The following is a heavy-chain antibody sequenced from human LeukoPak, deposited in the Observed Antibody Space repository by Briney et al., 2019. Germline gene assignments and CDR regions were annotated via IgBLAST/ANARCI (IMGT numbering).Heavy chain of an antibody. J-gene: IGHJ5*02. V-gene: IGHV3-48*04. CDR3: ARGGVAVPAAPWFDP. D-gene: IGHD2-2*01. CDR2: ISSSGSTI. CDR1: GFTFSSYA. Sequence: PGGSLRLSCAASGFTFSSYAMSWVRQAPGKGLEWVSYISSSGSTIYYADSVKGRFTISRDNAKNSLYLQMNSLRAEDTAVYYCARGGVAVPAAPWFDPWGQGTLVTVSS.